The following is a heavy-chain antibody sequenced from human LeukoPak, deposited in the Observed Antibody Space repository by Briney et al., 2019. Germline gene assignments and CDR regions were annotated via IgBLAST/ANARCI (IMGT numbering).Heavy chain of an antibody. CDR2: ISYDGSNK. CDR3: AKDLSYFDY. V-gene: IGHV3-30*18. J-gene: IGHJ4*02. CDR1: GFTFSSYG. Sequence: PGGSLRLSCAASGFTFSSYGMHWVRQAPGKGLEWVAVISYDGSNKYYADSVKGRFTISRDNSKNTLYLQMNSLRAEDTAVYYCAKDLSYFDYWGQGTLVTVSS.